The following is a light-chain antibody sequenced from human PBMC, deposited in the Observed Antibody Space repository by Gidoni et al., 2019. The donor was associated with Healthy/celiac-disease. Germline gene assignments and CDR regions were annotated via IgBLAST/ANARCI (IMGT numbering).Light chain of an antibody. V-gene: IGLV3-19*01. Sequence: SSALTQAPAVSVALGQTVRITCQGDSLRSYYASWYQQKPGQAPVLVIYGKNNRPSGIPDRFSGSSSGNTASLTITGAQAEEEADYYCNARDSSGNHPFGGGTKLTVL. CDR3: NARDSSGNHP. J-gene: IGLJ2*01. CDR1: SLRSYY. CDR2: GKN.